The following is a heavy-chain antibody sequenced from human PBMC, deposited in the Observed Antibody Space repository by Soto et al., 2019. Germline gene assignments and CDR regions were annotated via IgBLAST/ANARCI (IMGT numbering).Heavy chain of an antibody. CDR2: ISGSGGST. Sequence: PGGSLRRSCAASGFTFSSYAMSWVRQAPGKGLEWVSAISGSGGSTYYADSVKGRFTISRDNSKNTLYLQMNSLRAEDTAVYYCANHLAAGTKHPFDYWGQGTLVTVSS. J-gene: IGHJ4*02. CDR1: GFTFSSYA. CDR3: ANHLAAGTKHPFDY. D-gene: IGHD6-13*01. V-gene: IGHV3-23*01.